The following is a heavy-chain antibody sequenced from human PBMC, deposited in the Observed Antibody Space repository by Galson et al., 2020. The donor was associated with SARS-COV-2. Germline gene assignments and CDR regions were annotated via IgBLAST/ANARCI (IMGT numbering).Heavy chain of an antibody. V-gene: IGHV3-48*03. Sequence: GESLKISCAASGFTFSSYEMNCVRQAPGKGLEWVSYISSSGSTIYYADSVKGRFTISRDNAKNSLYLQMNSLRAEDTAVYYCARDYDSSGYYPLSSYYYYYGMDVWGQGTTVTVSS. J-gene: IGHJ6*02. D-gene: IGHD3-22*01. CDR1: GFTFSSYE. CDR3: ARDYDSSGYYPLSSYYYYYGMDV. CDR2: ISSSGSTI.